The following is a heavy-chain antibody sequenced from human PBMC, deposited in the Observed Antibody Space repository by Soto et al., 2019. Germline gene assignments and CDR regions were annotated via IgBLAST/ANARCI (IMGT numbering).Heavy chain of an antibody. CDR1: GFTFSSYG. V-gene: IGHV3-30*18. Sequence: GGSLRLSCAASGFTFSSYGMHWVRQAPGKGLEWVAVISYDGSNKYYADSVKGRFTISRDNSKNTLYLQMNSLRAEDTAVYYCAKDRTCGGDCYEYFQHWGQGTLVTVSS. CDR3: AKDRTCGGDCYEYFQH. CDR2: ISYDGSNK. D-gene: IGHD2-21*01. J-gene: IGHJ1*01.